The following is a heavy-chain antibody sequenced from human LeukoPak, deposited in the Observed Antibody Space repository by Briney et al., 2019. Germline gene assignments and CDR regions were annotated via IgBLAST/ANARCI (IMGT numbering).Heavy chain of an antibody. CDR1: GFDFSGFY. CDR3: TGQHCSGGSCSYVDY. D-gene: IGHD2-15*01. Sequence: GGSLKLSCAASGFDFSGFYMHWVRQASGRGLEWVGLIRSKPSGYTTVYAASVKGRFTISRDDSKNTAYLQMNSLKGEDTAVYYCTGQHCSGGSCSYVDYWGQGTLVTVSS. CDR2: IRSKPSGYTT. V-gene: IGHV3-73*01. J-gene: IGHJ4*02.